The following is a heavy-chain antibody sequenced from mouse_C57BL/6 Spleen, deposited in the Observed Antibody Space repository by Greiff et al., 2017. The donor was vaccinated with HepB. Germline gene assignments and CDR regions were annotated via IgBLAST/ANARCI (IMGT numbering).Heavy chain of an antibody. D-gene: IGHD1-1*01. CDR2: INPSNGGT. J-gene: IGHJ1*03. V-gene: IGHV1-53*01. Sequence: QVQLQQPGTELVKPGASVKLSCKASGYTFTSYWMHWVKQRPGQGLEWIGNINPSNGGTNYNEKFKSKATLTVDKSSSTAYMQLSSLTSEDSAVYDCARSLTTVVAFYWYFDVWGTGTTVTVSS. CDR1: GYTFTSYW. CDR3: ARSLTTVVAFYWYFDV.